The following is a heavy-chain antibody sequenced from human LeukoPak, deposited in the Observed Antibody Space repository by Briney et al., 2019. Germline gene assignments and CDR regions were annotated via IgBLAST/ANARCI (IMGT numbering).Heavy chain of an antibody. CDR3: AKDPRGIVGATTGFDY. CDR2: SSGSGLST. J-gene: IGHJ4*02. D-gene: IGHD1-26*01. V-gene: IGHV3-23*01. CDR1: GFTFDNYA. Sequence: PGGSLRLSCAASGFTFDNYAMNWVRQAPGKGLEWVSTSSGSGLSTYYADSVKGRFTISRDNSKNTLYLQMSSLRAEDTAVYYCAKDPRGIVGATTGFDYWGQGTLVTVSS.